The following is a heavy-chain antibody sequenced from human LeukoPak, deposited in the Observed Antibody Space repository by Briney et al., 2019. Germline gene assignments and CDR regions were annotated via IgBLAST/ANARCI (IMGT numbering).Heavy chain of an antibody. CDR3: ARGLYYFDY. J-gene: IGHJ4*02. CDR1: GYTFTSYG. V-gene: IGHV1-18*01. CDR2: ISAYNGNT. Sequence: ASVKVSCTASGYTFTSYGISWVRQAPGQGLEWMGWISAYNGNTDYAQNFQGRVTMTTDTSTSTAYMELRNLRSDDTVVYYCARGLYYFDYWGQGTLVTVSS.